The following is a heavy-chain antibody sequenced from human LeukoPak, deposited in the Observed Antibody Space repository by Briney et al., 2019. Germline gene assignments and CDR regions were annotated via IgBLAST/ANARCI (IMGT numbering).Heavy chain of an antibody. V-gene: IGHV1-18*01. J-gene: IGHJ4*02. CDR3: ARSYSYGSRRFFDY. CDR2: ISAYNGNT. D-gene: IGHD5-18*01. CDR1: GYTFTIYG. Sequence: KTSCKAFGYTFTIYGTTWARPATRQGREWMGWISAYNGNTNYEQKLQGRVTMTTDTSTSTAYMELSSLRSDDTAVYYCARSYSYGSRRFFDYWGQGTLVTVSS.